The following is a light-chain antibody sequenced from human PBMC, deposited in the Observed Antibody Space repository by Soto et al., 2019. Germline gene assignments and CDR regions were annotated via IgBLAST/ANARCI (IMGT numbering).Light chain of an antibody. V-gene: IGKV1-9*01. CDR1: QDISSY. Sequence: DIQITQSPSSLSASVGDRVTITCRASQDISSYLAWYQQKPGKAPKRLIYAASTLQSGVPSRFSGSGSGTESTLTISSLQPEDFATYYCQQINSYLSITFGQGTRLEIK. J-gene: IGKJ5*01. CDR3: QQINSYLSIT. CDR2: AAS.